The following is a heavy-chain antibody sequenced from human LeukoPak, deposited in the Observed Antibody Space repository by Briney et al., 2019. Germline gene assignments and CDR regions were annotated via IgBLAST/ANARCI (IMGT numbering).Heavy chain of an antibody. V-gene: IGHV4-30-2*01. J-gene: IGHJ3*02. D-gene: IGHD3-22*01. CDR3: ARGKYYYDSSGFHPDAFDI. CDR1: GGSISSGGYS. CDR2: IYHSGST. Sequence: SETLSLTCAVSGGSISSGGYSWSWIRQPPGKGLEWIGYIYHSGSTYYNPSLKSRVTISVDRSKSQFSLKLSSVTAADTAVYYCARGKYYYDSSGFHPDAFDIWGQGTMVTVSS.